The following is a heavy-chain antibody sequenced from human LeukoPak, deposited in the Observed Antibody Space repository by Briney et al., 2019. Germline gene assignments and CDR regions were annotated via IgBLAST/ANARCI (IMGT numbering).Heavy chain of an antibody. V-gene: IGHV3-7*05. CDR3: ARGSDWTFVY. D-gene: IGHD1-1*01. Sequence: GGSLRLSCAASGFTFSNSWMNWVRQAPGKGLEWVANINEDGSEKYYVDSVKGRFTISRDNAKNPLYLQVNSLRAEDTAVYYCARGSDWTFVYWGQGTLVTVSS. CDR1: GFTFSNSW. CDR2: INEDGSEK. J-gene: IGHJ4*02.